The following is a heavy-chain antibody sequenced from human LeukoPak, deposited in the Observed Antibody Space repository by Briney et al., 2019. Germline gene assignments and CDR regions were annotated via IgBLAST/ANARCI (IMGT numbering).Heavy chain of an antibody. D-gene: IGHD6-19*01. CDR1: GFTFSRYW. J-gene: IGHJ3*02. CDR3: AGGAGWTSDI. V-gene: IGHV3-7*01. CDR2: IKQDGSEK. Sequence: PGGSLRLSCAASGFTFSRYWMNWVRQAPGKGLEWLANIKQDGSEKYYLDSVKGRFTISRDNAQNLVYLQLNSLRADDTAVYYCAGGAGWTSDIWGQGTLVIVSS.